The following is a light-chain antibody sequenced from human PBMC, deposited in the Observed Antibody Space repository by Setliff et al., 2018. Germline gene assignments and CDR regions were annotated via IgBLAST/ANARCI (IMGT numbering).Light chain of an antibody. CDR1: SGPVSTTYN. J-gene: IGLJ2*01. CDR3: ALYMGGGISL. Sequence: QPVVTQEPSFAVSPGGTVTLTCGLSSGPVSTTYNPSWYQQTPGQAPRALMYSTNIRSSGVPDRFSGSILGNKAALTITGAQADDESDYYCALYMGGGISLFGGGTKGTV. CDR2: STN. V-gene: IGLV8-61*01.